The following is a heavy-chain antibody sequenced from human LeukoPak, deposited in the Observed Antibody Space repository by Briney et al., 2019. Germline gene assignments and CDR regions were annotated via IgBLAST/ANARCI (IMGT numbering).Heavy chain of an antibody. J-gene: IGHJ4*02. CDR1: GFILSPYA. CDR3: AKDRYYYDSSGYYYFDY. V-gene: IGHV3-23*01. D-gene: IGHD3-22*01. Sequence: GGPLRLSCAASGFILSPYAVIWLPESRGRGLEWVAATSSRDAGIYHADCVRRMFPLSRHNSKHTLYLQMNTVRAEHTAVYYCAKDRYYYDSSGYYYFDYGAQGTRATVSS. CDR2: TSSRDAGI.